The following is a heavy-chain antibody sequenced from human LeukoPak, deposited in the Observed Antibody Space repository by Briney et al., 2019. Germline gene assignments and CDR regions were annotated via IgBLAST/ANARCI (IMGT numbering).Heavy chain of an antibody. V-gene: IGHV3-23*01. Sequence: GGSLRLSCAASELTFRSYAMSWVRQAPGKGLEWVSAISGSGGSTYLADSVKGRFTISRDNSKNTLYLQLNNLRAEDTAVYYCAKDRVDTIVAYYWSFDLWGRGTLVTVSS. CDR2: ISGSGGST. CDR1: ELTFRSYA. J-gene: IGHJ2*01. CDR3: AKDRVDTIVAYYWSFDL. D-gene: IGHD5-18*01.